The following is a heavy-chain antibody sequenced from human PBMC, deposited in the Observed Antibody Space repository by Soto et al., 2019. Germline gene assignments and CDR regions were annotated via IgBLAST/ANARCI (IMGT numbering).Heavy chain of an antibody. CDR2: ISGSGDST. CDR1: GLTFSSYA. J-gene: IGHJ1*01. D-gene: IGHD6-19*01. Sequence: GGSLRLSCAASGLTFSSYAMSWVRQAPGKGLEWVSGISGSGDSTYYADSVKGRFTISRDNSKNTLYLQMNSLRAEDTAVYYCAKGVPGIAVAGTGYFQHWGQGTLVTV. V-gene: IGHV3-23*01. CDR3: AKGVPGIAVAGTGYFQH.